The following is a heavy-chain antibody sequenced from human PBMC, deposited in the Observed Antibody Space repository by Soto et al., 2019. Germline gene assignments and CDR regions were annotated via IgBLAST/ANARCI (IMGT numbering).Heavy chain of an antibody. Sequence: EVELVESGGGLVKPGGSLKLSCAASGFTFRTYYMIWVRQAPGKGLEWVSSISAGSSNIFYAPLVKGRFTISRDNAKNLLYLQINSLRAEDTAVYYCARQYPSSSRHFDHWGQGTLVIVSS. V-gene: IGHV3-21*01. J-gene: IGHJ4*02. D-gene: IGHD6-6*01. CDR2: ISAGSSNI. CDR3: ARQYPSSSRHFDH. CDR1: GFTFRTYY.